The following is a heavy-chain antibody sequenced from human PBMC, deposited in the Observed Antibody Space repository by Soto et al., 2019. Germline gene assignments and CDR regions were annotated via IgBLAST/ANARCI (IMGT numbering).Heavy chain of an antibody. CDR3: ARVFGADYYYYMDV. D-gene: IGHD3-10*01. CDR2: IYYSGST. V-gene: IGHV4-59*01. J-gene: IGHJ6*03. CDR1: GGSISSYY. Sequence: SETLPLTCTVSGGSISSYYWSWIRQPPGKGLEWIGYIYYSGSTNYNPSLKSRVTISVDTSKNQFSLKLSAVTAADTAVYYCARVFGADYYYYMDVWGKGTTVTVSS.